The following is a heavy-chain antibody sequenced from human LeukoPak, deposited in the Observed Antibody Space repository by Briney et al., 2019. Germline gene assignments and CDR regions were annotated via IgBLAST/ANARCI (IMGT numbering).Heavy chain of an antibody. J-gene: IGHJ5*02. CDR2: INPNSGGT. CDR3: ARAESGEYQLPMCWFDP. D-gene: IGHD2-2*01. CDR1: GYTFTGYY. Sequence: GASVKVSCKASGYTFTGYYMHWVRQAPGQGLEWMGWINPNSGGTNYAQKFQGRVTMTRDTSISTAYMELSRLRSDDTAVYYCARAESGEYQLPMCWFDPRGQGTLVTVSS. V-gene: IGHV1-2*02.